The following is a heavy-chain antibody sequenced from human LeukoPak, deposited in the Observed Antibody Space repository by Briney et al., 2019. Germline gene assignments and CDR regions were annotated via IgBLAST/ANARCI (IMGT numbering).Heavy chain of an antibody. CDR3: ARDMQPYYYDSSGYLDY. CDR1: GFTFSSYG. V-gene: IGHV3-33*01. CDR2: IWYDGSNK. Sequence: PGRSLRLSCAASGFTFSSYGMHWVRQAPGKGLEWVAVIWYDGSNKYYADSVKGRFTISRDNSKNTLYLQMNSLRAEDTAVYYCARDMQPYYYDSSGYLDYWGRGTLVTVSS. J-gene: IGHJ4*02. D-gene: IGHD3-22*01.